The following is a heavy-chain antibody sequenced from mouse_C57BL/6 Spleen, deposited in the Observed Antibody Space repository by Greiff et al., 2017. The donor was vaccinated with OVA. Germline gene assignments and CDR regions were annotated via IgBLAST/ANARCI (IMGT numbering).Heavy chain of an antibody. D-gene: IGHD1-1*01. J-gene: IGHJ2*01. V-gene: IGHV1-78*01. CDR1: GYTFTDHT. CDR3: ARYQLYYYGSSYYFDY. Sequence: VQLQQSDAELVKPGASVKISCKVSGYTFTDHTIHWMKQRPEQGLEWIGYIYPRDGSTKYNEKFKGKATLTADKSSSTAYMQLNSLTSEDSAVYFCARYQLYYYGSSYYFDYWGQGTTLTVSS. CDR2: IYPRDGST.